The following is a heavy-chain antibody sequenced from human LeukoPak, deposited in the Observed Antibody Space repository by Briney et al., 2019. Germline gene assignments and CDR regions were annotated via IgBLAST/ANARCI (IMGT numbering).Heavy chain of an antibody. CDR1: GFTFSTYS. CDR3: ARGQIFGVVIIHDAFDI. J-gene: IGHJ3*02. Sequence: GGSLRLSCAASGFTFSTYSMNWVRQAPGKGLEWVSSITSSSSYIYYADSVKGRFTIPRDNAKNSLYLQMNSLRAEDMALYYCARGQIFGVVIIHDAFDIWGQGTMVTVSS. D-gene: IGHD3-3*01. V-gene: IGHV3-21*04. CDR2: ITSSSSYI.